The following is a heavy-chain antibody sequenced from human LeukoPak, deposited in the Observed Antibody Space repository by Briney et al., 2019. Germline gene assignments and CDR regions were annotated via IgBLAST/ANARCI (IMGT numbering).Heavy chain of an antibody. CDR2: INHSGST. V-gene: IGHV4-34*01. J-gene: IGHJ4*02. D-gene: IGHD3-10*01. CDR1: GGSFSGYY. Sequence: SETLSLTCAVYGGSFSGYYWSWIRQLPGKGLEWIGEINHSGSTNYNPSLKSRVTISVDTSKNQFSLKLSSVTAADTAVYYCARDFRYGSGSLPGYWGQGTLVTVSS. CDR3: ARDFRYGSGSLPGY.